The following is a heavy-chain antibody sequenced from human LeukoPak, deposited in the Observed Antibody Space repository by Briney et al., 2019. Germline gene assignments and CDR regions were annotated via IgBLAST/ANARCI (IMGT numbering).Heavy chain of an antibody. V-gene: IGHV4-30-2*01. CDR2: IYHSGST. D-gene: IGHD2-2*01. Sequence: PSQTLSLTCAVSGGSISSGGYSWSWIRQPPGKGLEWIGYIYHSGSTYYNPSLKSRVTISVDRSKNQFSLKLSSVTAADTAIYFCAKDRLGLPAAIHYYGMDVWGQGTAVTVSS. J-gene: IGHJ6*02. CDR1: GGSISSGGYS. CDR3: AKDRLGLPAAIHYYGMDV.